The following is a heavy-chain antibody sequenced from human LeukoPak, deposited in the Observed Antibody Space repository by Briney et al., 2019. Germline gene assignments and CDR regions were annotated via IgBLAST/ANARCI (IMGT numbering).Heavy chain of an antibody. CDR3: AREGGQQLVDY. V-gene: IGHV4-59*01. D-gene: IGHD6-13*01. Sequence: SETLSLTCTVSGGSISSYYWSWIRQPPGKGLEWIGYIYYSGSTNYNPSLKSRVTLSIDTSKNQFSLKLSSVTAADTAVYYCAREGGQQLVDYWGQGTLVTVSS. CDR1: GGSISSYY. J-gene: IGHJ4*02. CDR2: IYYSGST.